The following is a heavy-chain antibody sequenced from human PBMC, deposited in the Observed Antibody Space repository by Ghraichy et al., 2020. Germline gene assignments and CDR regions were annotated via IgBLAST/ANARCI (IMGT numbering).Heavy chain of an antibody. V-gene: IGHV4-34*01. J-gene: IGHJ4*02. CDR2: INHSGST. D-gene: IGHD2-21*01. CDR1: GGSFSGYY. CDR3: ARGYSNFDY. Sequence: SQTLSLTCAVYGGSFSGYYWSWIRQPPGKGLEWIGEINHSGSTNYNPSLKSRVTISVDTSKNQFSLKLSSVTAADTAVYYCARGYSNFDYWGQGTLVTVSS.